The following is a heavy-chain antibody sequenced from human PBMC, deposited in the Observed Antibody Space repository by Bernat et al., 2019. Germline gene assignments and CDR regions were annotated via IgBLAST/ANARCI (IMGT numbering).Heavy chain of an antibody. CDR1: GYTFTSYA. J-gene: IGHJ6*03. D-gene: IGHD6-6*01. CDR2: INAGNGNT. V-gene: IGHV1-3*01. Sequence: QVQLVEPGAEVKKPGASVKVSCKASGYTFTSYAMHWVRQAPGQRLEWMGWINAGNGNTKYSQKFQGRVTITRDTSASTAYMELSSLRCEDTAVYYCARVPSPGKLIAAQTVGRWYYYYMDVWGKGTTVTISS. CDR3: ARVPSPGKLIAAQTVGRWYYYYMDV.